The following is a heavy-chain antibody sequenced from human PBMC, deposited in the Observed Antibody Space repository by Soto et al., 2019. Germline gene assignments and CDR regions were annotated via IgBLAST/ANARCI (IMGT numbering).Heavy chain of an antibody. CDR2: ISYDGSNK. CDR1: GFTFSSYG. Sequence: QVQLVESGGGVVQPGRSLRLSCAASGFTFSSYGMHWVRQAPGKGLEWVAVISYDGSNKYYADSVKGRFTISRDNSKSTLYLQMNRLRAEDTAVYYCAKDSGTSSIAAAGRIYGMDVWGQGTTVTVSS. CDR3: AKDSGTSSIAAAGRIYGMDV. V-gene: IGHV3-30*18. J-gene: IGHJ6*02. D-gene: IGHD6-13*01.